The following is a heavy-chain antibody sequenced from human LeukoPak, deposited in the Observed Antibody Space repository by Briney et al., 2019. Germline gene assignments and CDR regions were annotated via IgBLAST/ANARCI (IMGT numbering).Heavy chain of an antibody. V-gene: IGHV3-9*01. CDR3: ARETYDILTGYWDY. Sequence: GGSLRLPCAAPGFTFDDYAMHWVRQAPGKGLEWVSGISWNNGSIGYADSVKGRFTISRDNAKNSLYLQMNSLRAEDTAVYYCARETYDILTGYWDYWGQGTLVTVSS. D-gene: IGHD3-9*01. J-gene: IGHJ4*02. CDR2: ISWNNGSI. CDR1: GFTFDDYA.